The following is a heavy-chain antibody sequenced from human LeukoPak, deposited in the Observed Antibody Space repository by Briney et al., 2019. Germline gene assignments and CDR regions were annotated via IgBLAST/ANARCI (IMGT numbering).Heavy chain of an antibody. CDR3: ARALTTLTYEGY. V-gene: IGHV3-21*01. CDR2: ISGSNSFI. D-gene: IGHD1-1*01. CDR1: GFTFSSYT. Sequence: GGSLRLSCAASGFTFSSYTMHWIRQAPGKGLEWVSSISGSNSFIFYADSVKGRFTVSRDNAKDSLYLQMNSLRAEDTAVYYCARALTTLTYEGYWGQGTLVTVSS. J-gene: IGHJ4*02.